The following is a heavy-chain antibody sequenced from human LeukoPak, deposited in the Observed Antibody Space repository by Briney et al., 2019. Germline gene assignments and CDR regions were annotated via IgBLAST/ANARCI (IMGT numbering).Heavy chain of an antibody. CDR2: IYYSGST. V-gene: IGHV4-39*01. CDR1: GRSISSSSYY. J-gene: IGHJ4*02. CDR3: ARWDYGDYYFDY. D-gene: IGHD4-17*01. Sequence: PSETLSLICTVSGRSISSSSYYWGWIRQPPGKGLEWIGSIYYSGSTYYNPSLKSRVTISVDTSKNQFSLKLSSVTAADTAVYYCARWDYGDYYFDYWGQGTLVTVSS.